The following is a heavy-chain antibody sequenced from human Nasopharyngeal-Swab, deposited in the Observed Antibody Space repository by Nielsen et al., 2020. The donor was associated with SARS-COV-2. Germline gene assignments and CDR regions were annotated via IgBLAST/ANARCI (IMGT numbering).Heavy chain of an antibody. CDR3: ARDLYGSYGMDV. J-gene: IGHJ6*02. V-gene: IGHV3-21*06. D-gene: IGHD6-19*01. CDR1: GFTFTTFS. CDR2: ISSGSTSI. Sequence: GESLKISCAASGFTFTTFSMNWVRQAPGKGLEWVSSISSGSTSIYYADSLKGPFTISRDNAKNSLYLEMNSLSAEDTAVYYCARDLYGSYGMDVWGQGTTVTVSS.